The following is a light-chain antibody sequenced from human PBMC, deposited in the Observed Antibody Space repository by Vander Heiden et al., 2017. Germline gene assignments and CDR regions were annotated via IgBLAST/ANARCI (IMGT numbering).Light chain of an antibody. CDR2: GAS. CDR3: QQYGSSPRT. CDR1: QSVSSSY. Sequence: EIVLTQSPGTLSLSPGERATLSCRASQSVSSSYLAWYQQKPGQAPRLLIYGASSRATGIPDRFSGSGSGTDFTLTISRLEPEDFAVYYGQQYGSSPRTFGQGTTVEIK. V-gene: IGKV3-20*01. J-gene: IGKJ1*01.